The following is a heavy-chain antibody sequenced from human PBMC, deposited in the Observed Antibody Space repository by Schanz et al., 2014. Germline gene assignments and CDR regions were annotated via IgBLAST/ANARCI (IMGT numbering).Heavy chain of an antibody. J-gene: IGHJ4*02. CDR1: GFTFITYT. V-gene: IGHV3-21*05. CDR3: AKQIHYDILTVTRN. CDR2: ISSSGTTI. Sequence: EVLLVESGGGLVKPGGSLRLSCEASGFTFITYTMNWVRQAPGKGLEWVSYISSSGTTIYYADSVKGRFTISRDNAKNSLYLQMNSLRADDTAVYYCAKQIHYDILTVTRNWGQGTLVTVSS. D-gene: IGHD3-9*01.